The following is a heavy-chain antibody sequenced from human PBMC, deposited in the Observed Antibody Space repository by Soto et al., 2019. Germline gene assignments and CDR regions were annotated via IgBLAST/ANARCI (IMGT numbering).Heavy chain of an antibody. Sequence: ASVKVSCKASGYTFTSYGISWVRQAPGQGLEWMGWISAYNGNTNYAQKLQGRVTMTTDTSTSTAYMELRSLRSDDTAVYYCAKDRDSSSSGRWFDPWGQGTLVTVSS. CDR2: ISAYNGNT. V-gene: IGHV1-18*01. CDR1: GYTFTSYG. D-gene: IGHD6-6*01. CDR3: AKDRDSSSSGRWFDP. J-gene: IGHJ5*02.